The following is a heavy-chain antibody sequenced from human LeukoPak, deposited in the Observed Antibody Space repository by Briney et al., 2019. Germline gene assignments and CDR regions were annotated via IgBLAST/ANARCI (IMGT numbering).Heavy chain of an antibody. CDR3: SRHILLWFGEPTYDAFDI. J-gene: IGHJ3*02. CDR2: IRSKTNNYAT. V-gene: IGHV3-73*01. CDR1: GFTFSGSA. Sequence: GGSLRLSCAASGFTFSGSAMHWVRQASGKGLEWVGRIRSKTNNYATAYAASVKGRFTISRDDSKNTAYLQMNSLKTEDTAVYYCSRHILLWFGEPTYDAFDIWGQGTMVTVSS. D-gene: IGHD3-10*01.